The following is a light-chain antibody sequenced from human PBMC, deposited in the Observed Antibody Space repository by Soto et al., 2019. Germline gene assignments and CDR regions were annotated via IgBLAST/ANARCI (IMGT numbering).Light chain of an antibody. CDR1: QSVSSN. J-gene: IGKJ1*01. Sequence: IVITQSPVTLSVSPGGSATLSCWSSQSVSSNLAWYQQKPGQAPRLLIYGASTRATGIPARFSGSGSGTEFTLTISSLQSEDFAVYYCQQYNNWPRTFGQGTKVDIK. V-gene: IGKV3-15*01. CDR2: GAS. CDR3: QQYNNWPRT.